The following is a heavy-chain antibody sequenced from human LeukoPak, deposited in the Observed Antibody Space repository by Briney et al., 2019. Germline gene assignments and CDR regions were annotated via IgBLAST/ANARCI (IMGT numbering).Heavy chain of an antibody. J-gene: IGHJ6*04. CDR2: IYASGVT. D-gene: IGHD4/OR15-4a*01. V-gene: IGHV4-4*07. CDR1: GGSISSYY. CDR3: AREGATPASYYYAMDV. Sequence: SETLSLTCTLSGGSISSYYWSWVRQPAGKGLEWIGHIYASGVTKSNPSLKSRVTMSIDTSTNQFSLKVSSVTAADSAVYYCAREGATPASYYYAMDVWGVGTTVTVSS.